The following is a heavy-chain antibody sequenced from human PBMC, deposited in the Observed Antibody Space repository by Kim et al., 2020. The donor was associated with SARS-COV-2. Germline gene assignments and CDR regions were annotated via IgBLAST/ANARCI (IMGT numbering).Heavy chain of an antibody. V-gene: IGHV4-59*01. CDR3: ARGAHSSKLGPYWYFDL. Sequence: SETLSLTCTVSGGSISGYYWSWIRQPPGKGLEWIGYIYYSGSTNYNPSLKSRVTISVDTSKNQFSLKLSSVTAADTAVYYCARGAHSSKLGPYWYFDLWGRDTVVSVST. J-gene: IGHJ2*01. CDR1: GGSISGYY. CDR2: IYYSGST. D-gene: IGHD6-13*01.